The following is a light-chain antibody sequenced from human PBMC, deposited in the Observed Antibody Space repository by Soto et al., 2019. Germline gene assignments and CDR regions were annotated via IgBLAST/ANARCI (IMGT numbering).Light chain of an antibody. CDR2: GAS. CDR1: QDIGHF. J-gene: IGKJ1*01. CDR3: LQDHTWPWT. Sequence: AFQMTQSPSSLSASVGDRVSLTCRASQDIGHFLSWYQQRPGKAPKLLIYGASSLHAGVPSRISGSGSRTDFTLTISRLQPEDFGTYFCLQDHTWPWTLGQGSKVAI. V-gene: IGKV1-6*01.